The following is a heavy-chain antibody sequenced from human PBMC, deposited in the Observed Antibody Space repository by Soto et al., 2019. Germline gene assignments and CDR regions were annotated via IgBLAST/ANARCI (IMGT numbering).Heavy chain of an antibody. D-gene: IGHD6-13*01. CDR3: ARDRYSSSWSHGKNKGTSNSYGIDV. CDR1: GFTFSSYA. J-gene: IGHJ6*02. CDR2: IWYDGSNK. V-gene: IGHV3-33*08. Sequence: SGGSLRLSCAASGFTFSSYAMHWVRQGPGKGLEWVAVIWYDGSNKYYADSVKGRFTISRDNSKNTLYLQMNSLRAEDTAVYYCARDRYSSSWSHGKNKGTSNSYGIDVCRQGTTLTVSS.